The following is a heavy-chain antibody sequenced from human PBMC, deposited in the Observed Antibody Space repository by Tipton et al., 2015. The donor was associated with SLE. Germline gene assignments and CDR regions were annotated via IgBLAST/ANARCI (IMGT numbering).Heavy chain of an antibody. D-gene: IGHD6-6*01. J-gene: IGHJ4*02. CDR2: IFYTGSV. V-gene: IGHV4-59*08. CDR3: ARRGIAGRRFFDS. Sequence: TLSLTCTVSGGSISSYYWSWIRQPPGKELQWIGSIFYTGSVHDNPSLASRVAISINTSRNQFSLKLTSVTAADTAVYYCARRGIAGRRFFDSWGQGTLVTVSS. CDR1: GGSISSYY.